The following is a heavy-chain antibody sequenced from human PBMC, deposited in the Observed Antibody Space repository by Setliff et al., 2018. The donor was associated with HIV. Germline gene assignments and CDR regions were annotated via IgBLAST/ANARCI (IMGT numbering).Heavy chain of an antibody. CDR2: IMPNSGGT. CDR1: GYTLTDYY. J-gene: IGHJ4*02. V-gene: IGHV1-2*02. Sequence: ASVKVSCKASGYTLTDYYMHWVRQVPGRGLEWMGWIMPNSGGTDYAQKFRGRVTMTRDTSISTVYMELSNLRSDDTAVYYCARAQSNSAFFANDYWGQGTLVTVS. D-gene: IGHD2-8*01. CDR3: ARAQSNSAFFANDY.